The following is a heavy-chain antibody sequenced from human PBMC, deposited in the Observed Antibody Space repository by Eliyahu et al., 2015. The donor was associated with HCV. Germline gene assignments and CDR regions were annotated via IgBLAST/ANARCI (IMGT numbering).Heavy chain of an antibody. CDR1: GYTFXSYY. V-gene: IGHV1-46*01. J-gene: IGHJ3*02. Sequence: QVQLVQSGAEVKKPGASVKVSCKASGYTFXSYYMPWVRQAPGQGLEWMGIINPSGGSTSYAQRFQGRVTMTRDTSTSTVYMELSSLRSEDTAVYYCARATHYYDSSGYYEIKHDAFDIWGQGTSVTVSS. D-gene: IGHD3-22*01. CDR2: INPSGGST. CDR3: ARATHYYDSSGYYEIKHDAFDI.